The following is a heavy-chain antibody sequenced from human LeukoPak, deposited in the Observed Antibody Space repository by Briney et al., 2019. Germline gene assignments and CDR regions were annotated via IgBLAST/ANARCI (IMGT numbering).Heavy chain of an antibody. J-gene: IGHJ3*02. CDR2: INHSGST. V-gene: IGHV4-34*01. D-gene: IGHD1-1*01. CDR3: ARGRYPFDAFDI. Sequence: PSETLSLTCAVSGGSFSGYYLSGIRQPPGKGLEWIGEINHSGSTNSNPYLKSRVTISVDTSKNQFSLKLSSVTAADTAVYYCARGRYPFDAFDIWGQETMLTVSS. CDR1: GGSFSGYY.